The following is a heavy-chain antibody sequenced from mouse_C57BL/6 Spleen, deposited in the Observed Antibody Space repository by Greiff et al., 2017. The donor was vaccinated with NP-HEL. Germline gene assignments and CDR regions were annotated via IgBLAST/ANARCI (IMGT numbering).Heavy chain of an antibody. D-gene: IGHD2-4*01. CDR2: IDPSDSYT. CDR1: GYTFTSYW. V-gene: IGHV1-59*01. CDR3: ASLYDYDASYAMDY. J-gene: IGHJ4*01. Sequence: QVHVKQPGAELVRPGTSVKLSCKASGYTFTSYWMHWVKQRPGQGLEWIGVIDPSDSYTNYNQKFKGKATLTVDTSSSTAYMQLSSLTSEDSAVYYCASLYDYDASYAMDYWGQGTSVTVSS.